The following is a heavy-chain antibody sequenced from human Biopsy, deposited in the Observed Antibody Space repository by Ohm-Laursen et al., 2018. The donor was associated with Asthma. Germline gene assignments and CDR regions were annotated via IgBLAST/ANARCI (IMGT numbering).Heavy chain of an antibody. Sequence: SDTLSLTWTVSGASISSSSSHYWAWIRQPPGKGLEWIANIYYMGSTYYNPSLKSRVTISLDMSMNHLSLKLNSVTAADTAVYSCARLRIEGTSPYYFDYWGQGSLVTVSS. J-gene: IGHJ4*02. CDR1: GASISSSSSHY. V-gene: IGHV4-39*02. D-gene: IGHD2/OR15-2a*01. CDR2: IYYMGST. CDR3: ARLRIEGTSPYYFDY.